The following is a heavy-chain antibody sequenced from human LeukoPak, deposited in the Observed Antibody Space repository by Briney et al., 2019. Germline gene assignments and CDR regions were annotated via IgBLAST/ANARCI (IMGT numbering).Heavy chain of an antibody. D-gene: IGHD6-13*01. CDR1: GFTFSSYA. CDR2: ISGSGGST. Sequence: GGSLRLSCAASGFTFSSYAMSWVRQAPGKGLEWVSAISGSGGSTYYADSVKGRFTISRDNSKNTLYLQMYSLRAEDTAVYYCGRSSWYQSFDYWGQGTLVTVSS. V-gene: IGHV3-23*01. CDR3: GRSSWYQSFDY. J-gene: IGHJ4*02.